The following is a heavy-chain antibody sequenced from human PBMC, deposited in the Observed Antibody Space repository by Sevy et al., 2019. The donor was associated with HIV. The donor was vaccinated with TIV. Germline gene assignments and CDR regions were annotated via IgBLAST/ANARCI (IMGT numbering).Heavy chain of an antibody. V-gene: IGHV1-18*01. Sequence: ASVKVSCKASGYTFSNYGITWVRQAPGQGLEWMGWIGVYNGNIKYAQKFRGRVTVTTDTSTSTAYMELRSLRTDDTAVYYCAGFGTVATLRYNYYNGMDVWGQGTTVTVS. CDR2: IGVYNGNI. CDR3: AGFGTVATLRYNYYNGMDV. J-gene: IGHJ6*02. CDR1: GYTFSNYG. D-gene: IGHD4-17*01.